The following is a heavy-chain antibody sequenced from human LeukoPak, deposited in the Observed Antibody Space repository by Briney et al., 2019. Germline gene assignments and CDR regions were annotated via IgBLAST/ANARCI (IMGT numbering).Heavy chain of an antibody. CDR1: GFTFSSYG. V-gene: IGHV3-23*01. Sequence: PGGTLRLSCAASGFTFSSYGMSWVRQAPGKGLEWVSGITGRGEHMFYAGSVKGRFTISRDNSKNTLYLQMNSLRAEDTAVYYCAKDRRLAAFDYGGQGTLVTVSS. J-gene: IGHJ4*02. CDR3: AKDRRLAAFDY. D-gene: IGHD6-25*01. CDR2: ITGRGEHM.